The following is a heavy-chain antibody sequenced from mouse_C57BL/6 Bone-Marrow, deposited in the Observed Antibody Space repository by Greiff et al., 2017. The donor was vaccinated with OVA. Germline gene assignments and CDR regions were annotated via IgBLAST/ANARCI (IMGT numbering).Heavy chain of an antibody. CDR1: GYTFTSYW. CDR3: ARDGNYAYYYAMDY. CDR2: IDPSDSYT. D-gene: IGHD2-1*01. J-gene: IGHJ4*01. Sequence: QVQLQQSGAELVKPGASVKLSCKASGYTFTSYWMQWVKQRPGQGLEWIGEIDPSDSYTNYNQKFKGKATLTVDTSSSTAYMQLSSLTSEDSAVYYCARDGNYAYYYAMDYWGQGTSVTVSS. V-gene: IGHV1-50*01.